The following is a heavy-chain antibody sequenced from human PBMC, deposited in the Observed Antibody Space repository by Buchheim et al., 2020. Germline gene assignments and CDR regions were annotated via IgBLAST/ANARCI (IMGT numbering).Heavy chain of an antibody. CDR2: IKSKVDGETT. CDR3: TTGSRGH. J-gene: IGHJ4*02. V-gene: IGHV3-15*01. CDR1: GFTFTSAW. D-gene: IGHD3-10*01. Sequence: VQLAESGGGLVKPGGSLRLSCEGSGFTFTSAWMVWVRQAPGKGLEWVGRIKSKVDGETTDFASPMKGRISISRDDSKNMVFLQIDNLKVEDTAVYYCTTGSRGHWGQGTL.